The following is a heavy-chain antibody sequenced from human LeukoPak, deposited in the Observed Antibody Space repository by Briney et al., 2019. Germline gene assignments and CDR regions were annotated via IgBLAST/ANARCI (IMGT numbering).Heavy chain of an antibody. CDR1: GYSITTYW. D-gene: IGHD1-1*01. Sequence: GESLKISCQGSGYSITTYWIGWVRQKPGKGLEWLGSIYPGDSDTTYNPSFQGQVTISVDKSISTAYLQWSSLRASDTAMYHCTTMRELEFEEYYFDSWGQGTLVTVSS. V-gene: IGHV5-51*01. J-gene: IGHJ4*02. CDR3: TTMRELEFEEYYFDS. CDR2: IYPGDSDT.